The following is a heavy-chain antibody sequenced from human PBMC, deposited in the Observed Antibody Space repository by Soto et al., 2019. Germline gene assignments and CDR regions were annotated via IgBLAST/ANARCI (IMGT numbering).Heavy chain of an antibody. CDR1: GFTFSTYA. Sequence: PVGSLRLSCAASGFTFSTYAMSWVRQAPGKGLEWVSVIGEGGFSTQYAASVKGRFTISRDNSKNMLYLQMNSLRSDDTAVYYCARDSITRVSSDVPGMDVWGQGTTVTV. CDR2: IGEGGFST. D-gene: IGHD3-16*01. CDR3: ARDSITRVSSDVPGMDV. V-gene: IGHV3-23*01. J-gene: IGHJ6*02.